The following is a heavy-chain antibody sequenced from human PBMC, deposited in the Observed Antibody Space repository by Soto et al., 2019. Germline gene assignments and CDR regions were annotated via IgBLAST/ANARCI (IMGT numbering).Heavy chain of an antibody. V-gene: IGHV3-23*01. D-gene: IGHD1-1*01. CDR2: FSGGSGAI. CDR1: GFSLGPYG. Sequence: GGSLRLSCAVSGFSLGPYGVTWVRQTPEKGLEWVTGFSGGSGAIFYADSVRGRFTISRDSSTAYLQMNNLRPEDTAVYFCARWNGFGDSCGQRSLVTVSS. CDR3: ARWNGFGDS. J-gene: IGHJ4*02.